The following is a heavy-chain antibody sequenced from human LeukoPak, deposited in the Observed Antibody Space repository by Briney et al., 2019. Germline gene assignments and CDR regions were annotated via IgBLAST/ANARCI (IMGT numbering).Heavy chain of an antibody. CDR3: AKHTLYDDSSGNYHY. J-gene: IGHJ4*02. D-gene: IGHD3-22*01. Sequence: ASVKVSCKASGYTFTGYYMHWVRQAPGQGLEWMGRINPNSGGTNYAQKFQGRVTMTRDTSISTAYMELSTLRADDTAVYCCAKHTLYDDSSGNYHYWGQRTLVTVSS. V-gene: IGHV1-2*06. CDR2: INPNSGGT. CDR1: GYTFTGYY.